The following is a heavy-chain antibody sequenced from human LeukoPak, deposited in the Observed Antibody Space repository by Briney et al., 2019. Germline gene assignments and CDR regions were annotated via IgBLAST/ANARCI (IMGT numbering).Heavy chain of an antibody. V-gene: IGHV3-23*01. CDR3: AEGGAAMTDAPRGVLVTTTLGGFDI. CDR2: VSGSGGRT. J-gene: IGHJ3*02. D-gene: IGHD2-21*02. Sequence: AGSLRLSCVASAFSLSALAISWVRQAAGKGLEWVSAVSGSGGRTPYADSGRGRFTISRDNSKKTVFLQMDSLGGEDTAVYCCAEGGAAMTDAPRGVLVTTTLGGFDIWGQGTMVTVSS. CDR1: AFSLSALA.